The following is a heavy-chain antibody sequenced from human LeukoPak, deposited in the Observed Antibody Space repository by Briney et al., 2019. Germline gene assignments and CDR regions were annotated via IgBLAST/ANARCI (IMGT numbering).Heavy chain of an antibody. Sequence: ASVKVSCKASGYTFTGYDINWVRQATGQGLEWMGWMNPNSGNTGYAQKFQGRVTMTRNTSISTAYMELSSLRSEDTAVYYCARGGKPLYCSRTSCYHYAFDIWGQGTMVTVSS. D-gene: IGHD2-2*01. V-gene: IGHV1-8*01. CDR3: ARGGKPLYCSRTSCYHYAFDI. J-gene: IGHJ3*02. CDR1: GYTFTGYD. CDR2: MNPNSGNT.